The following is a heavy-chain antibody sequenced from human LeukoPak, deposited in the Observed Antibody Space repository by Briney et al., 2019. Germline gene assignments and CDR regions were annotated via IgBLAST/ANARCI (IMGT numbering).Heavy chain of an antibody. Sequence: SETLSLTCTVSGGSISSSSYYWGWIRQPPGKGLEWIGSIYYSGSTYYNPSLKSRVTISVDTSKNQFSLKLSSVTAADTAVYYCAREWGDILSGYFPGAFDIWGQGTMVTVSS. CDR3: AREWGDILSGYFPGAFDI. J-gene: IGHJ3*02. CDR1: GGSISSSSYY. CDR2: IYYSGST. V-gene: IGHV4-39*07. D-gene: IGHD3-9*01.